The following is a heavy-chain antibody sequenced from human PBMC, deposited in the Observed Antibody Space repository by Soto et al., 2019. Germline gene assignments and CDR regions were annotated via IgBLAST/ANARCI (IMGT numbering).Heavy chain of an antibody. CDR2: IHHIGGT. CDR3: ASANSSWHPPFDY. CDR1: GGSISSGYYS. V-gene: IGHV4-30-2*01. Sequence: QLQLQESVSGLVKPSQTLSLTCAVSGGSISSGYYSWSWIRQPPGKVLEWLGSIHHIGGTYCNPSPRSRVPISADRSKGQFALKLTSVTAADTAVYFCASANSSWHPPFDYWGPGPLVTVSS. J-gene: IGHJ4*02. D-gene: IGHD6-13*01.